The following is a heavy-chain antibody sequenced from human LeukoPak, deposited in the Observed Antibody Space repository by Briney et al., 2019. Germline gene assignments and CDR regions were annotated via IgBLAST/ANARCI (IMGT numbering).Heavy chain of an antibody. CDR2: ISGSGGST. V-gene: IGHV3-23*01. CDR3: AMHPGPVTRYFDY. J-gene: IGHJ4*02. CDR1: GFTFSSYA. Sequence: PGGSLRLSCAASGFTFSSYAMSWVRQAPGKGLEWVSAISGSGGSTYYAASVKGRFTISRDNSKNTLYLQMNSLRAEDTAVYYCAMHPGPVTRYFDYWGQGTLVTVSS.